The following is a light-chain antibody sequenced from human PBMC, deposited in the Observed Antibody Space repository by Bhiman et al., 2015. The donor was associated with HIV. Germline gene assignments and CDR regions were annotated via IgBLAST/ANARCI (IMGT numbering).Light chain of an antibody. J-gene: IGLJ2*01. Sequence: QTVVTQAPSASGTPGQRVTISCSGSSSNIGSKYVYWYQQLPGTAPKLLIYKNNQRPSGVPDRFSGSKSGTSASLAISGLRSEDEADYCCAAWDDSLGVVFGGGTKLTVL. V-gene: IGLV1-47*01. CDR1: SSNIGSKY. CDR3: AAWDDSLGVV. CDR2: KNN.